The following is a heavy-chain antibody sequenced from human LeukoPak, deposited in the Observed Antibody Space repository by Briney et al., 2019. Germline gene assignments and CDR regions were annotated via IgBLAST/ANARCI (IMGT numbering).Heavy chain of an antibody. V-gene: IGHV4-59*01. Sequence: SQTLSLTCTVSGGSMSNFYWTSIRQPPGKGLEWIGNIYYSGSTKYNPSLKSRVTISIDMSMNQFSLKLSSVTAADTAVYYCARTGNYYDSSGYWGWIDYWGQGTLVTVSS. CDR3: ARTGNYYDSSGYWGWIDY. J-gene: IGHJ4*02. CDR2: IYYSGST. D-gene: IGHD3-22*01. CDR1: GGSMSNFY.